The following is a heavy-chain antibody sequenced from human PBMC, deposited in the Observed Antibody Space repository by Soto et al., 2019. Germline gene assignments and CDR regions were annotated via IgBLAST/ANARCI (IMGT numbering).Heavy chain of an antibody. J-gene: IGHJ4*02. CDR3: ARSQVGYSSSSGLYFDY. D-gene: IGHD6-6*01. Sequence: PSETLSLTCTVSGGSISSYYWSWIRQPPGKGLEWIGYIYYSGSTNYNPSLKSRVTISVDTSKNQFSLKLSSVTAADTAVYYCARSQVGYSSSSGLYFDYWGQGTLVTVSS. CDR2: IYYSGST. CDR1: GGSISSYY. V-gene: IGHV4-59*01.